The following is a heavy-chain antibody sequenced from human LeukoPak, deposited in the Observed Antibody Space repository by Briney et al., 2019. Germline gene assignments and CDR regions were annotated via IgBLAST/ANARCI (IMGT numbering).Heavy chain of an antibody. CDR1: GLTFSTYW. D-gene: IGHD6-13*01. CDR2: IKQDGSEK. J-gene: IGHJ4*02. V-gene: IGHV3-7*04. CDR3: ARGLLAAAGIDY. Sequence: AGGSLRLSCAAPGLTFSTYWMRWVRQAPGKGLEWVANIKQDGSEKNHVDFVKGRFTISRDNAKNSLYLQMNSLRAEDTAVYYCARGLLAAAGIDYWGQGALVTVSS.